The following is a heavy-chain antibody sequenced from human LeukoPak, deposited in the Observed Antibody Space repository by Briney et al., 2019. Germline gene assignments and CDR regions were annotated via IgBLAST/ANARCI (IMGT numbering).Heavy chain of an antibody. CDR1: GGSISNYY. V-gene: IGHV4-4*09. J-gene: IGHJ4*02. CDR2: VYISGST. D-gene: IGHD5-12*01. CDR3: ARIPLGYSGAYYFDS. Sequence: NPSETLSLTCYVSGGSISNYYWSWIRQPPGKGLEWIGYVYISGSTNYNPSLRSRVTIALDTSKRQFSLKLSSVTAADTALYYCARIPLGYSGAYYFDSWGQGTLVTVSS.